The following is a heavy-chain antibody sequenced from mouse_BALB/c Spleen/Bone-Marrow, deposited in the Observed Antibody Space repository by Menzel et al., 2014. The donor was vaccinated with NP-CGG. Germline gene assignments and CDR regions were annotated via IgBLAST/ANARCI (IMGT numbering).Heavy chain of an antibody. CDR3: ARGHDGYRTWFAY. J-gene: IGHJ3*01. V-gene: IGHV1S22*01. D-gene: IGHD2-3*01. Sequence: LQQSGSELVRPGASVKLSCKASGYTFTSYWMHWVKQRPGQGLEWIGNIYPGSGSTNYDEKFKSKATLTVDKSSSTVYMQLKSLTSEDSAVYYCARGHDGYRTWFAYWGQGTLVTVSA. CDR2: IYPGSGST. CDR1: GYTFTSYW.